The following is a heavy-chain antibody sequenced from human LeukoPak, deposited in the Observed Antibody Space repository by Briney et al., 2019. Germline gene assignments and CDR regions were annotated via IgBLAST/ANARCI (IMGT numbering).Heavy chain of an antibody. CDR3: PRGLKRWLHPAYFDY. V-gene: IGHV4-61*02. D-gene: IGHD5-24*01. Sequence: SQTLSLTCSVSGGSISSGTYYWSWIRQPPGKGLEWIGRFYTSGSTNYNPSLKSRVTISVDTSKNQFSLKLSSVTAADTAVYYCPRGLKRWLHPAYFDYRGQGTLVTVSS. CDR1: GGSISSGTYY. J-gene: IGHJ4*02. CDR2: FYTSGST.